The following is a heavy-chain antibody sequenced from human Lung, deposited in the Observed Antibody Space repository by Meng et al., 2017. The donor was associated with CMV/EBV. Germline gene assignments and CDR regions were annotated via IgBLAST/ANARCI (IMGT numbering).Heavy chain of an antibody. V-gene: IGHV4-34*10. J-gene: IGHJ4*02. Sequence: SXTXSLTCSVSGGSLRGVYWSWIRQPQGKGLEWIGEISQRERTNYSPSLKSRLTMSIHTSEKRFSLQLNSVTAADTAVYYCVRQGRVYFDDWGQGVLVTVSS. CDR2: ISQRERT. CDR3: VRQGRVYFDD. CDR1: GGSLRGVY.